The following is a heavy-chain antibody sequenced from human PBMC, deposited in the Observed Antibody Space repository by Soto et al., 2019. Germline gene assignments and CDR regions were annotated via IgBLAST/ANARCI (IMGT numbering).Heavy chain of an antibody. D-gene: IGHD2-2*01. CDR2: IYYSGST. CDR3: ARRRYCSSTSCYDAFDI. J-gene: IGHJ3*02. V-gene: IGHV4-59*08. CDR1: GGSISSYY. Sequence: SETLSLTCTVSGGSISSYYWSWIRQPPGKGLEWIGYIYYSGSTNYNPSLKSRVTISVDTSKNQFSLKLSSLTAADTAVYYCARRRYCSSTSCYDAFDIWGQGTMVTVSS.